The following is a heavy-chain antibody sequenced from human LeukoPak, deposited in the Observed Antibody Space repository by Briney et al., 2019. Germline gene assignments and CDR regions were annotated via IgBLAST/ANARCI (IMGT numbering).Heavy chain of an antibody. D-gene: IGHD6-19*01. V-gene: IGHV3-48*03. CDR2: ISSSGGTR. J-gene: IGHJ4*02. CDR1: GFAFSVYE. Sequence: PGGSLRHSCAASGFAFSVYEMYWVRQAPGKGLEWVSYISSSGGTRYYADSVKGRFTISRDNAKKSLYLQMNSLRAEDTAAYYCATLTVASTFDYWRQGTLVTVSS. CDR3: ATLTVASTFDY.